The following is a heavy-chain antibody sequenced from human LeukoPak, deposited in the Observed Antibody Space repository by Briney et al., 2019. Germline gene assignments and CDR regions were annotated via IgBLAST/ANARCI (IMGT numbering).Heavy chain of an antibody. J-gene: IGHJ6*03. V-gene: IGHV3-30*02. CDR1: GFTFSSYG. CDR2: IRYDGSNK. D-gene: IGHD2-15*01. Sequence: GGSLRLSCAASGFTFSSYGMHWVRPAPGEGLEWVAFIRYDGSNKYYADSVKGRFTISRDNSKNTLYLQMNSLRAEDTAVYYCAKDGGSTEDYMDVWGKGTTVTVSS. CDR3: AKDGGSTEDYMDV.